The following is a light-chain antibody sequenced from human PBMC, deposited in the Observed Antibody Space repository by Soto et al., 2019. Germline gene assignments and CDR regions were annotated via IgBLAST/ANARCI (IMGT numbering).Light chain of an antibody. CDR2: KAS. Sequence: DIQMTQSPSTLSASVGDRVTITCRASQSISSWLAWYQQKPGKAPKLLIYKASSLESGVPSRFSGSGSGTNFSLTISRLQPEDFATYYCQQSYDTPRTFGQGTKVDIK. V-gene: IGKV1-5*03. CDR1: QSISSW. J-gene: IGKJ1*01. CDR3: QQSYDTPRT.